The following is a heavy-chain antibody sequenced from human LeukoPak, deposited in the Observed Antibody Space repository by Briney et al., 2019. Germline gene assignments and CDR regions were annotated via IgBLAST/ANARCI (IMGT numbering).Heavy chain of an antibody. CDR3: AKAGLYCSGGSCYDWFDP. D-gene: IGHD2-15*01. CDR2: ISGSGGST. V-gene: IGHV3-23*01. J-gene: IGHJ5*02. CDR1: GFTFSSYA. Sequence: GGSLRLSCAASGFTFSSYAMSWVRQAPGKGLEWVSAISGSGGSTYYADSVEGRFTISRDNSKNTLYLQMNSLRAEDTAVYYCAKAGLYCSGGSCYDWFDPWGQGTLVTVSS.